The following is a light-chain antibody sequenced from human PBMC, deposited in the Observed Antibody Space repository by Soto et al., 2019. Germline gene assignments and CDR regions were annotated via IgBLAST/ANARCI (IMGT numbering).Light chain of an antibody. CDR1: QTISSW. J-gene: IGKJ1*01. V-gene: IGKV1-5*03. Sequence: DIQMTQSPSTLSGSVGDRVTITCRASQTISSWLAWYQQKPGKAPKLLIYKASTLESGVPSRFSGSGSGTEFTLTISSLQPDDFATYYCQQSNSYLRTFGQGTKVDIK. CDR2: KAS. CDR3: QQSNSYLRT.